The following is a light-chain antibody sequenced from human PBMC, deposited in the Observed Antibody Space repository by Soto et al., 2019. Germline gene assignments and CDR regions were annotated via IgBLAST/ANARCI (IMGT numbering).Light chain of an antibody. V-gene: IGKV4-1*01. CDR1: QSVLYSSNNKNY. J-gene: IGKJ4*01. CDR2: WAS. CDR3: HQYGSSPLT. Sequence: DIVMTQSPDSLAVSLGERATINCKSSQSVLYSSNNKNYLACYQQKPGQPPKLLIYWASTRESGVPDRFSGSGSGTDFTLTISRLEPEDFAVYYCHQYGSSPLTFGGGTKVDIK.